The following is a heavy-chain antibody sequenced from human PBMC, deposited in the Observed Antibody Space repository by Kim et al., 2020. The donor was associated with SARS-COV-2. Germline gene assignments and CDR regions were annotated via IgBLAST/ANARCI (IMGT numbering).Heavy chain of an antibody. J-gene: IGHJ4*02. Sequence: GGSLRLSCAASGFTFSSSGMHWVRQAPGKGLEWVAVISYDEDIKHYADSVKGRFTISRDNSQNTLYLQMNSLRPDDTAVYYCAKCPGVFSGSCSTMAYFDDWGQGTLVTVSS. CDR2: ISYDEDIK. D-gene: IGHD2-15*01. V-gene: IGHV3-30*18. CDR1: GFTFSSSG. CDR3: AKCPGVFSGSCSTMAYFDD.